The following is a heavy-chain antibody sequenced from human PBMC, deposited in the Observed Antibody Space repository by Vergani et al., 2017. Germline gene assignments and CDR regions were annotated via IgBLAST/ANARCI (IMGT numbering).Heavy chain of an antibody. D-gene: IGHD1-26*01. J-gene: IGHJ2*01. Sequence: QVRLVQSGAEVKKPGASVKVSCKASGYTFTGHYMHWVRQAPGQGLEWMGWINPNSGGTNYAQKFPGWVTMTRDTSISTAYMERSRLRSDDTAVYYCARDRGGMYVRGYFDLWGRGTLVTVSS. CDR2: INPNSGGT. CDR3: ARDRGGMYVRGYFDL. CDR1: GYTFTGHY. V-gene: IGHV1-2*04.